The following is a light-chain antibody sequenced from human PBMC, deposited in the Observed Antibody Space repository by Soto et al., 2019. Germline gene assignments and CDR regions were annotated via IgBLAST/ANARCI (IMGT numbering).Light chain of an antibody. CDR3: QQYGSSPYT. CDR2: AAS. Sequence: EIVLTQSPGTLSLSPGERAALSCRASQSVSSNYLAWYQQKPGQAPRLLISAASSRATGIPDSFSGSGSGKDFTLTISRLEPEDCAVYYCQQYGSSPYTFGQGTKLEIK. J-gene: IGKJ2*01. CDR1: QSVSSNY. V-gene: IGKV3-20*01.